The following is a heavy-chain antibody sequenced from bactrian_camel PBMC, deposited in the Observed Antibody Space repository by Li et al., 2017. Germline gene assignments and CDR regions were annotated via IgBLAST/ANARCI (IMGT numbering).Heavy chain of an antibody. CDR3: ATDSLYGFSY. V-gene: IGHV3S55*01. CDR1: GFSYDSD. J-gene: IGHJ4*01. D-gene: IGHD3*01. Sequence: HVQLVESGGGSVQAGGSLRLSCTASGFSYDSDMGWYRQDSENECELVATMRSDGPPDYADSVKGRFTISQDNAVNTLYLQMNSLKSEDTAMYYCATDSLYGFSYWGQGTQVTVS. CDR2: MRSDGPP.